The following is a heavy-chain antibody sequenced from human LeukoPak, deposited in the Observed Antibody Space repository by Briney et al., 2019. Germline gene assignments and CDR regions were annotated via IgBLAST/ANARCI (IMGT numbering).Heavy chain of an antibody. CDR3: ARGYCSGGSCYSFYYYYYMDV. CDR2: INHSGTT. D-gene: IGHD2-15*01. V-gene: IGHV4-34*01. CDR1: GGSFSGYY. Sequence: SETLSLTCAVYGGSFSGYYWSWIRQPPGKGLEWIGKINHSGTTNYNPSLKSRVTISVDTSKNQFSLKLSSVTAADTAVYYCARGYCSGGSCYSFYYYYYMDVWGKGTTVTVSS. J-gene: IGHJ6*03.